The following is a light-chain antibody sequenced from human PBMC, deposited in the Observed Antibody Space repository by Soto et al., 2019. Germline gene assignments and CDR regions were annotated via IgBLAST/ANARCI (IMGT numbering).Light chain of an antibody. CDR3: QSYDSSLSGSRV. CDR1: SSNIGAGYD. J-gene: IGLJ1*01. CDR2: HNS. Sequence: QSALTHPPSVSGAPGQRVTISCTGSSSNIGAGYDVHWDQQLPGTAPKLLIYHNSNRPSGVPDRFSGAKSGTSASLAITGITAEDEADYYCQSYDSSLSGSRVFGPVTEVTVL. V-gene: IGLV1-40*01.